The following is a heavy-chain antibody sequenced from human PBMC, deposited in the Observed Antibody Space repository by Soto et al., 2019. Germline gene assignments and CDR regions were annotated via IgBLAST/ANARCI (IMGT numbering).Heavy chain of an antibody. CDR2: IWYDGSNK. Sequence: GGSLRLSCAASGFTFSSYGMHWVRQAPGKGLEWVAVIWYDGSNKYYADSVKGRFTISRDNSKNTLYLQMNSLRAEDTAVYYCAREFRGVIILGPVYYFDYWGQGTLVTVSS. V-gene: IGHV3-33*08. CDR1: GFTFSSYG. J-gene: IGHJ4*02. CDR3: AREFRGVIILGPVYYFDY. D-gene: IGHD3-10*01.